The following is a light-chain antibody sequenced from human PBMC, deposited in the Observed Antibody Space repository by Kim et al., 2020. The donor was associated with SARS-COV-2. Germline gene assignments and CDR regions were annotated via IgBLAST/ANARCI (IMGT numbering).Light chain of an antibody. Sequence: WSPGARATLPCRASQSVSPSYLPWFQQNPGQAPRLLIYCASNRATGIPDRFSGSGSGTDFTLTISRLAPEDFAVYYCQHYGTSHTFAQGTKLEI. V-gene: IGKV3-20*01. J-gene: IGKJ2*01. CDR3: QHYGTSHT. CDR2: CAS. CDR1: QSVSPSY.